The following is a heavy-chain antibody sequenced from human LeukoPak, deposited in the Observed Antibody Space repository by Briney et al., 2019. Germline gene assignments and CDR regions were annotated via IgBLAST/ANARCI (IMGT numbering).Heavy chain of an antibody. CDR1: GGSISSSSYY. V-gene: IGHV4-39*01. J-gene: IGHJ4*02. CDR3: ARLRPWTTVTSPVYYFDY. D-gene: IGHD4-17*01. CDR2: IYYSGST. Sequence: PSETLSLTCTVSGGSISSSSYYWGRIRQPPGKGLEWIGSIYYSGSTYYNPSLKSRVTISVDTSKNQFSLKLSSVTAADTAVYYCARLRPWTTVTSPVYYFDYWGQGTLVTVSS.